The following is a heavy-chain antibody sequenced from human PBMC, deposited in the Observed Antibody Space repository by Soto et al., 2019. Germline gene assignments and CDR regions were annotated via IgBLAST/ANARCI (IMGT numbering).Heavy chain of an antibody. Sequence: QVQLVQSGAEVKKPGSSVKVSCKASGGTFSSYAISWVRQAPGQGLEWMGGIIPIFGTANYAQKFQGRVTITADESTSTAYMELSSLRSEDTAMYYCARMGQYGDYVSDFDYWGQGTLVTVSS. CDR3: ARMGQYGDYVSDFDY. J-gene: IGHJ4*02. D-gene: IGHD4-17*01. CDR1: GGTFSSYA. CDR2: IIPIFGTA. V-gene: IGHV1-69*01.